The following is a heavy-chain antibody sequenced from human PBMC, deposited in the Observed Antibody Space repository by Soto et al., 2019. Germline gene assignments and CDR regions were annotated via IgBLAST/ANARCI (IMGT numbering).Heavy chain of an antibody. Sequence: QAQLVESGGGVVQPGRSLRLSCAASGFTFSSYGMHWVRQAPGKGLEWVAVIWYDGSNKYYADSVKGRFTISRDNSKNTLYLQMNSLRAEDTAVYYCARGIAAAGAPRYYYYGMDVWGQGTTVTVSS. J-gene: IGHJ6*02. V-gene: IGHV3-33*01. CDR1: GFTFSSYG. D-gene: IGHD6-13*01. CDR3: ARGIAAAGAPRYYYYGMDV. CDR2: IWYDGSNK.